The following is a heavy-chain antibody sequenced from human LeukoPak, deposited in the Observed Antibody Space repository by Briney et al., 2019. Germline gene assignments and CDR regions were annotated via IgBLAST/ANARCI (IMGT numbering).Heavy chain of an antibody. V-gene: IGHV1-18*01. CDR3: ARDPPIFCGSTSGYVATGGGGDVFDI. Sequence: ASVKVSCKASGYTFTSYGISWVRQAPGQGLEWMGWISAYNGNTNYAQRLQGRVTMTTDTSTSTAYMELRSLRSDDTAVYYCARDPPIFCGSTSGYVATGGGGDVFDIWAKGKMVTFSS. D-gene: IGHD2-2*01. CDR2: ISAYNGNT. J-gene: IGHJ3*02. CDR1: GYTFTSYG.